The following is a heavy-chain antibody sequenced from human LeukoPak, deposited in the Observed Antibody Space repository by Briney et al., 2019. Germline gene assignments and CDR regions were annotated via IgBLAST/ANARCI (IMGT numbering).Heavy chain of an antibody. Sequence: PSETLSLTCAVYDGSFSGYYWSWIRQPPGKGLEWIGEINHSGSTNYNPSLKSRVTISVDTSKNQFSLKLRSVTAADTAVYYCARRGHSSSWYPANYYYMDVWGKGTTVTISS. CDR1: DGSFSGYY. J-gene: IGHJ6*03. V-gene: IGHV4-34*01. CDR2: INHSGST. CDR3: ARRGHSSSWYPANYYYMDV. D-gene: IGHD6-13*01.